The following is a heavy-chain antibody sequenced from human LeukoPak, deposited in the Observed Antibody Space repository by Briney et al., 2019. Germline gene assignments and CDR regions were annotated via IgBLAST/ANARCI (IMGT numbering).Heavy chain of an antibody. CDR1: GYTFTVYY. D-gene: IGHD6-6*01. J-gene: IGHJ3*02. V-gene: IGHV1-2*02. CDR3: ARDRNSGSSLDI. CDR2: INPNSGGT. Sequence: ASVRVSFKASGYTFTVYYMHWVRQAPGQGLEWMGWINPNSGGTNYAQKFQGRVTMTRDTSINTAYMELSRLRSDDTAVYYCARDRNSGSSLDIWGQGTMLTVSS.